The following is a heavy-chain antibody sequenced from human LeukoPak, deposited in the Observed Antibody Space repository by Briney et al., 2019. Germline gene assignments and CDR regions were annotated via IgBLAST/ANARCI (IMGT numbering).Heavy chain of an antibody. CDR1: GDSISISTYY. V-gene: IGHV4-39*01. CDR2: IYYSGST. D-gene: IGHD1-26*01. CDR3: ARRGSYYRVDY. J-gene: IGHJ4*02. Sequence: SETLSLTCTVSGDSISISTYYWGWIRQPPGKGLEWIGSIYYSGSTYYNPSLKSRVTMSVDTSKNQFSLKLSSVTAADTAVYYCARRGSYYRVDYWGQGTLVTVSS.